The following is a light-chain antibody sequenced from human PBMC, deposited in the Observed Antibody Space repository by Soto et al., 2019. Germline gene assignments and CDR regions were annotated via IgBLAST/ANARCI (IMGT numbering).Light chain of an antibody. CDR1: SSDVGGYNY. CDR3: SSYTSISTLYV. V-gene: IGLV2-14*01. J-gene: IGLJ1*01. Sequence: QSALTQPVSVSGSPGQSITISCTGTSSDVGGYNYVSWYQQHPGKAPELMIYEVSHRPSGVSNRFSGSKSDNTASLTISGLQAEDEADYYCSSYTSISTLYVFGTGTKLTVL. CDR2: EVS.